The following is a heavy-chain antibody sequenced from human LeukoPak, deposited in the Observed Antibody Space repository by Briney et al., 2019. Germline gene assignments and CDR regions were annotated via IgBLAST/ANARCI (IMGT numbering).Heavy chain of an antibody. CDR3: ARSVHIVVVTAIVY. J-gene: IGHJ4*02. CDR2: INPNSGGT. Sequence: GASVKVSCKASGYTFTGYYMHWVGQAPGQGLEWMGWINPNSGGTNYAQKFQGRVAMTRDTSISTAYMELSRLRSDDTAVYYCARSVHIVVVTAIVYWGQGALVTVSS. D-gene: IGHD2-21*02. CDR1: GYTFTGYY. V-gene: IGHV1-2*02.